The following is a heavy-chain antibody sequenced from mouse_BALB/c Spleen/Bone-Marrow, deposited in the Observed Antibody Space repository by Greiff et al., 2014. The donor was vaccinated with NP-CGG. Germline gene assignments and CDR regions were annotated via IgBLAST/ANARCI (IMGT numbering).Heavy chain of an antibody. CDR1: GYTFTDNW. Sequence: VQLQQSGAELGMPGASMKMSCKASGYTFTDNWIYWVKQRPGQGLEWIGAIDTSDSYTNFNQKFMGKASLTVDASSSTAYMQVSSLTSDDSAVYYCARGGHDFSLDYWGQGTSVTVSS. D-gene: IGHD2-4*01. CDR2: IDTSDSYT. V-gene: IGHV1-69*01. CDR3: ARGGHDFSLDY. J-gene: IGHJ4*01.